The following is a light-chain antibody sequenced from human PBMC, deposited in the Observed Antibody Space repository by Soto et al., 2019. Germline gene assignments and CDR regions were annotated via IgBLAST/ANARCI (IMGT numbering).Light chain of an antibody. CDR1: SSNIGTYT. J-gene: IGLJ2*01. CDR3: SSSTSTSSLVV. Sequence: QPVLTQPPSASGTPGQRVTISCSGSSSNIGTYTVSWYQQFPGTAPKLLIYSDNQRPSGVPDRFSGSKSGTSASLAISGLQSEDEATYYCSSSTSTSSLVVFGGGTKLTVL. CDR2: SDN. V-gene: IGLV1-44*01.